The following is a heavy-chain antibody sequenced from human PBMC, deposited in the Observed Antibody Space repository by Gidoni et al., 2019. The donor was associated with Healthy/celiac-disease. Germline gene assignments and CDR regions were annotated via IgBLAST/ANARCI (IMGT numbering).Heavy chain of an antibody. D-gene: IGHD2-2*03. J-gene: IGHJ5*02. Sequence: QVQLVQSGAEVKKPGSSVKVSCTASGGTFSRYSISWVRQAPGQGLAWMGGIIPIFGTANYAQKFQGRVTITADESTSTAYMELSSLRSEDTAVYYWARDGYCSSTSCYRNWFDPWGQGTLVTVSS. V-gene: IGHV1-69*01. CDR1: GGTFSRYS. CDR3: ARDGYCSSTSCYRNWFDP. CDR2: IIPIFGTA.